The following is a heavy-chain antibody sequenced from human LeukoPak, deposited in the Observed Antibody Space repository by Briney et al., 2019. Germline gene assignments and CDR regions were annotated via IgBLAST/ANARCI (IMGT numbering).Heavy chain of an antibody. J-gene: IGHJ5*02. V-gene: IGHV4-34*01. Sequence: SETLSLTCAVYGGSFSGYYWSWIRQPPGKGLEWIGEINHSGSTNYNPSLKSRVTISVDTSKNQFSPKLSSVTAADTAVYYCARGRHWNYWSNLNWFDPWGQGTLVTVSS. CDR2: INHSGST. D-gene: IGHD1-7*01. CDR1: GGSFSGYY. CDR3: ARGRHWNYWSNLNWFDP.